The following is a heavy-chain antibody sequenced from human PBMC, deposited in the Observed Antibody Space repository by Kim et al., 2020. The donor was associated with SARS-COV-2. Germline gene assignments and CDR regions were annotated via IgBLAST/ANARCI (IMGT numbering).Heavy chain of an antibody. CDR1: GFNFNIYS. J-gene: IGHJ4*02. D-gene: IGHD1-7*01. CDR3: TTELQHAFEN. CDR2: ITGSSSVI. V-gene: IGHV3-48*02. Sequence: GGSLRLSCAASGFNFNIYSMNWVRQAPGKGLEFVSYITGSSSVIHYSDSVKGRFTISRDNAQNSLYLQMNNLREEDTAVYFCTTELQHAFENWGQGTLVAVSS.